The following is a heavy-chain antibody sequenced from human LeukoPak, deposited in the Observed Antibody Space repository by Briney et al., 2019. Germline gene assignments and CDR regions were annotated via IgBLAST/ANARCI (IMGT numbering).Heavy chain of an antibody. CDR3: ARALGIGASSAVYYGLDV. CDR1: GGSISSYYW. D-gene: IGHD7-27*01. J-gene: IGHJ6*02. V-gene: IGHV2-70*18. CDR2: IDWDDDK. Sequence: TLSLTCTVYGGSISSYYWSWIRQPPGKALEWLALIDWDDDKYYSTSLKTRLTISKDTSKNQVVLTMTNMDPVDTATYFCARALGIGASSAVYYGLDVWGRGTTVTVSS.